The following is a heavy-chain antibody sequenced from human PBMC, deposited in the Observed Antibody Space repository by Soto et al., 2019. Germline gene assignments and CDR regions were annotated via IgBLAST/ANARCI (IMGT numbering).Heavy chain of an antibody. CDR2: IYYSGST. J-gene: IGHJ4*02. Sequence: SETLSLTCTVSGGSISSSSYYWGWIRQPPGKGLEWIGSIYYSGSTYYNPSLKSRVTISVDTSKNQFSLKLSSVTAADTAVYYCARGTQGQWLDEGITDFDYWGQGTLVTVSS. V-gene: IGHV4-39*01. CDR3: ARGTQGQWLDEGITDFDY. CDR1: GGSISSSSYY. D-gene: IGHD6-19*01.